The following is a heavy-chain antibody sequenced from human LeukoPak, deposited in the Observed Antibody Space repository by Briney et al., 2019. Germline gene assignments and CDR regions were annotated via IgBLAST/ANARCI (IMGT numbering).Heavy chain of an antibody. J-gene: IGHJ4*02. CDR3: AKDNSYYGSGSYPHFDY. V-gene: IGHV3-9*01. Sequence: GGSLRLSCAASGFIFSSYNLNWVRQAPGKGLEWVSGISWNSGSIGYADSVKGRFTISRDNAKNSLYLQMNSLRAEDTALYYCAKDNSYYGSGSYPHFDYWGQGTLVTVSS. D-gene: IGHD3-10*01. CDR1: GFIFSSYN. CDR2: ISWNSGSI.